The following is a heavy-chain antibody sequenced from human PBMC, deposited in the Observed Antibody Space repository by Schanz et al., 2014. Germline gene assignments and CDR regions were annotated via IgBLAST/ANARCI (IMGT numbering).Heavy chain of an antibody. Sequence: QVHLVQSGAEVHKPGASLKISCKASGYTFTNFFLHWVRQAPGQGLEWMGIINPIGGSTTYAQKFRGAVTLTTDTSTDTAYLELTSLRSEDTAVYYCARGSPENMIRGELDYWGQGTTVTVSA. D-gene: IGHD3-10*01. CDR2: INPIGGST. V-gene: IGHV1-46*03. CDR3: ARGSPENMIRGELDY. CDR1: GYTFTNFF. J-gene: IGHJ4*03.